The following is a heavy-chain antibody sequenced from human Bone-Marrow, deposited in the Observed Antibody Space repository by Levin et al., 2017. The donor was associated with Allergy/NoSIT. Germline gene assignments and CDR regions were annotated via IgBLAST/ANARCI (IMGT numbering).Heavy chain of an antibody. CDR1: GGSISSSNW. CDR2: IYHSGST. D-gene: IGHD1-14*01. V-gene: IGHV4-4*02. CDR3: ARAPTHRPGAFDI. J-gene: IGHJ3*02. Sequence: SETLSLTCAVSGGSISSSNWWSWVRQPPGKGLEWIGEIYHSGSTNYNPSLKSRVTISVDKSKNQFSLKLSSVTAADTAVYYCARAPTHRPGAFDIWGQGTMVTVSS.